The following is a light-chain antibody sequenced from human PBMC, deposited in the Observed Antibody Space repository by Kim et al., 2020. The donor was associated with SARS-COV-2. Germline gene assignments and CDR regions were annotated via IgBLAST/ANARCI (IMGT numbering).Light chain of an antibody. V-gene: IGKV6-21*02. CDR1: QSVGSN. Sequence: EIVLTQSPDFQSVTPKEKVTIACRASQSVGSNLHWYQQKPGQSPKLLIKYASESISGVPSRFSGSGSETDFTLTISSLQPEDFATYFCQQSYITPFTFGPGTKVDIK. CDR2: YAS. CDR3: QQSYITPFT. J-gene: IGKJ3*01.